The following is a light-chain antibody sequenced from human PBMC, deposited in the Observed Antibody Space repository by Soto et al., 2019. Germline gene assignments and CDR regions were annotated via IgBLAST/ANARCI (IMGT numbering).Light chain of an antibody. CDR3: QQHISWPLT. CDR1: QSVGDR. J-gene: IGKJ4*01. Sequence: EVVMTQSPATLSVSPGERATLSCRASQSVGDRLASYQQKPGQPPRLLIYGASTRATGIPARFSGSGSETEFTLTISSLQSEDFAVYYCQQHISWPLTFGGGTKVEIK. CDR2: GAS. V-gene: IGKV3-15*01.